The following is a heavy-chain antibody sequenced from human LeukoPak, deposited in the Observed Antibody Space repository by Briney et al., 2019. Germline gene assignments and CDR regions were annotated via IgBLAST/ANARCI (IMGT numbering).Heavy chain of an antibody. CDR3: AKDRSCSGSSCNVGS. Sequence: GSLRLSCAASGVTFSTCAMSWVRQAPGKGLEGVSAISGSGGSTFYADSVKGRFTISRDNSKNTLFLQMNGLRAEDTAVYYCAKDRSCSGSSCNVGSWGQGTMVTVSS. D-gene: IGHD2-2*01. CDR1: GVTFSTCA. J-gene: IGHJ3*01. CDR2: ISGSGGST. V-gene: IGHV3-23*01.